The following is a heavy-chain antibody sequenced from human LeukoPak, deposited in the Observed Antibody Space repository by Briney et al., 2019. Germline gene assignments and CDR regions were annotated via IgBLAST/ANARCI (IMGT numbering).Heavy chain of an antibody. J-gene: IGHJ4*02. CDR1: GFTFSSCG. Sequence: GGSLRLSCAASGFTFSSCGMHWVRQAPGKGLEWVAFIRYDGSNKYYADSVKGRFTISRDNSKNTLYLQMNSLRAADTAVYYCARGKGTSYLSSFDYWGQGTLVTVSS. CDR2: IRYDGSNK. CDR3: ARGKGTSYLSSFDY. D-gene: IGHD6-6*01. V-gene: IGHV3-30*02.